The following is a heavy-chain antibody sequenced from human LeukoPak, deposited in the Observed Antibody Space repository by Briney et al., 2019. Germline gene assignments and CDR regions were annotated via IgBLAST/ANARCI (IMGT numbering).Heavy chain of an antibody. D-gene: IGHD2-2*01. Sequence: GGSLRLSCAASGFTVSSYWMGWVRQPPGKGLEWVANIMQDGSEKYYVDSVKGRFTISRDNAKSSLYLQMNSLRAEDTAVYYCARDGDIVVVPAAIGYYGMDVWGQGTTVTVSS. CDR3: ARDGDIVVVPAAIGYYGMDV. CDR2: IMQDGSEK. V-gene: IGHV3-7*01. J-gene: IGHJ6*02. CDR1: GFTVSSYW.